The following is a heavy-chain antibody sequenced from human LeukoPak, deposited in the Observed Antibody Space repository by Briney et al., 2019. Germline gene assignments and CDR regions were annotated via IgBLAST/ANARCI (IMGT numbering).Heavy chain of an antibody. V-gene: IGHV1-18*01. D-gene: IGHD2-2*01. J-gene: IGHJ4*02. CDR2: VSTYNGDT. CDR3: ALIPYCTTATCYYFDF. Sequence: ASVKASCKASGYTFTTYGISWVRQAPGQGLEWMGWVSTYNGDTNYAQKLQGRVTMTADTSTSTTYMELRSLRSDDTAVYYCALIPYCTTATCYYFDFWGQGTLVTVSS. CDR1: GYTFTTYG.